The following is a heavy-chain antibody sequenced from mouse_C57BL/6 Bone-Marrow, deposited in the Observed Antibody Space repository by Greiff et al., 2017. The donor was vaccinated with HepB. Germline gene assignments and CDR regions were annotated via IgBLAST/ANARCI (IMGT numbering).Heavy chain of an antibody. Sequence: EVKLVESGPGLVKPSQSLSLTCSVTGYSITSGYYWNWIRQFPGNKLEWMGYISYDGSNNYNPSLKNRISITRDTSKNQFFLKLNSVTTEDTATYYCAKPLAYYAMDYWGQGTSVTVSS. CDR3: AKPLAYYAMDY. J-gene: IGHJ4*01. V-gene: IGHV3-6*01. CDR2: ISYDGSN. CDR1: GYSITSGYY. D-gene: IGHD2-10*02.